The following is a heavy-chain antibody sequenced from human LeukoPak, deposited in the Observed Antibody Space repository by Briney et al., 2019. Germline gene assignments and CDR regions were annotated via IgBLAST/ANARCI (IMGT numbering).Heavy chain of an antibody. CDR1: GFTFSSYA. CDR2: ISGSGGST. D-gene: IGHD2-15*01. CDR3: AKGYCSGGSCYGIDY. Sequence: GGSLRLSCAASGFTFSSYAMSWVRQAPGKGLEWVSAISGSGGSTYYADSVKGRFTISRDNSKNTQYLQMNSLRAEDTAVYYCAKGYCSGGSCYGIDYWGQGTLVTVSS. V-gene: IGHV3-23*01. J-gene: IGHJ4*02.